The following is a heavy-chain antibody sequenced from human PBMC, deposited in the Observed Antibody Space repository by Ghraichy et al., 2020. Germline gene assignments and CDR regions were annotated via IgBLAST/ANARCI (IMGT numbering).Heavy chain of an antibody. V-gene: IGHV4-59*01. CDR3: ARGHTYSGSSDY. CDR2: ISDSASA. J-gene: IGHJ4*02. Sequence: SETLSLTCAVSGGSITGYYWNWIRQPPGKGLEWIGFISDSASAYYKSSLKSRVTISLDTSSKSFSLKMKSVTAADTAVYYCARGHTYSGSSDYWGQGTLVTVSS. D-gene: IGHD5-12*01. CDR1: GGSITGYY.